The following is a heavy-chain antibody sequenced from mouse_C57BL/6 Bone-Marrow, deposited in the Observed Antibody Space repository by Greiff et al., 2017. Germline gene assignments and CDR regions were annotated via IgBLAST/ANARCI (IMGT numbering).Heavy chain of an antibody. CDR3: TRGFGAWFAY. V-gene: IGHV5-9-1*02. Sequence: EVKLVESGEGLVKPGGSLKLSCAASGFTFRSYAMSWVRQTPEKRLAWVASISSGGDYIYYADTVKGRFTISRDNARNTLYLQMSSLKSEDTAMDYCTRGFGAWFAYWGQGTLVTVSA. CDR2: ISSGGDYI. J-gene: IGHJ3*01. D-gene: IGHD3-1*01. CDR1: GFTFRSYA.